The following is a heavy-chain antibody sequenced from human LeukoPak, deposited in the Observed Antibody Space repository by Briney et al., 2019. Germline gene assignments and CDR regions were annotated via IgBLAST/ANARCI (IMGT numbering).Heavy chain of an antibody. CDR3: ARDAHTYYGSGIFYYYMDV. Sequence: GGSLRLSCAASGFTFSSYEMNWVRQAPGKGLEWVSYISSSGSTIYYADSVKGRFTISRDNAKNSLYLQMNSLRAEDTAVYYCARDAHTYYGSGIFYYYMDVWGKGTTVTISS. CDR2: ISSSGSTI. CDR1: GFTFSSYE. D-gene: IGHD3-10*01. J-gene: IGHJ6*03. V-gene: IGHV3-48*03.